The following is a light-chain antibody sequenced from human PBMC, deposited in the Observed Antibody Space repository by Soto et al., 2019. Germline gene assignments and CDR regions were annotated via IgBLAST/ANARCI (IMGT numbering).Light chain of an antibody. Sequence: DIQMTQSPSTLSASVGDRVTITCRASQSISSWLAWYQQKPGKAPKLLIYKASSLESGVPSRFSGSGSWTDFTLSISSLQPDDFATYYCQQYDSFPRTFGQGTKVEIK. CDR1: QSISSW. V-gene: IGKV1-5*03. CDR2: KAS. CDR3: QQYDSFPRT. J-gene: IGKJ1*01.